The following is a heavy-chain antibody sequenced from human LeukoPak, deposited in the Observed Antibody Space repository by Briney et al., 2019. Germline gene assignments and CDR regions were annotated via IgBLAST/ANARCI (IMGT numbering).Heavy chain of an antibody. Sequence: SETLSLTCTVSGGSMSSYYWSWIRQPPGKGLEWIGEIYHSGSTNYNPSLKSRVSISVDKSENQFSLKLSSVTAADTAVYYCARDADSSGYHNAFDIWGQGTMVTVSS. V-gene: IGHV4-59*12. CDR3: ARDADSSGYHNAFDI. J-gene: IGHJ3*02. D-gene: IGHD3-22*01. CDR1: GGSMSSYY. CDR2: IYHSGST.